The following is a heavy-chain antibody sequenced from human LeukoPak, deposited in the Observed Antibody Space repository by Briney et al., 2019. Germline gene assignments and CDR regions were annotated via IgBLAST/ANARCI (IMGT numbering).Heavy chain of an antibody. D-gene: IGHD3-3*01. J-gene: IGHJ4*02. CDR1: GFTVSSNY. CDR3: ASQSSGGFFEDY. Sequence: GGSLRLSCAASGFTVSSNYMSWVRQAPGEGLKCLANIKQDGSEKYYIDSVKGRFTISRDNAKKSLYLQMNSLRAEDTAVYYCASQSSGGFFEDYWDQGTLVTVSS. V-gene: IGHV3-7*01. CDR2: IKQDGSEK.